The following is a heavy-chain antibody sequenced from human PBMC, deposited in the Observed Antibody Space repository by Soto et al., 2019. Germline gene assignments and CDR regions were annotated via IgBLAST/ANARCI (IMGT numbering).Heavy chain of an antibody. Sequence: QVQLVQSGAEVKKPGASVKVSCKASGYTFTSYDINGVRQATGQGLEWMGWMNPNSGNTVYAQKFQGRVTMTRNTSISTAYMELSILRSQDTAVYYCAIERSYGLDYWGQGTLVTVSS. CDR3: AIERSYGLDY. CDR2: MNPNSGNT. D-gene: IGHD5-18*01. J-gene: IGHJ4*02. V-gene: IGHV1-8*01. CDR1: GYTFTSYD.